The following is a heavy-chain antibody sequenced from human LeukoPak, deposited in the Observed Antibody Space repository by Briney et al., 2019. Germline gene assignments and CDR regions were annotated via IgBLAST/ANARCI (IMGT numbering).Heavy chain of an antibody. D-gene: IGHD3-22*01. CDR3: ARGDSSGYSLAY. CDR2: MNPNSGNT. Sequence: VASVKVSCKASGYTFTSYDINWVRQATGQGLEWMGWMNPNSGNTGYAQKFQGRVTMTRNTSISTAYMELSSLRSEDTAVYYCARGDSSGYSLAYWGQGTLVTVSS. CDR1: GYTFTSYD. V-gene: IGHV1-8*01. J-gene: IGHJ4*02.